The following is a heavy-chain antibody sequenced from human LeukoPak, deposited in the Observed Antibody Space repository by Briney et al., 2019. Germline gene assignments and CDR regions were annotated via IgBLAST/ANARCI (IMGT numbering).Heavy chain of an antibody. CDR1: GGTFSSYA. J-gene: IGHJ4*02. CDR2: IIPIFGTS. V-gene: IGHV1-69*06. D-gene: IGHD6-13*01. Sequence: SVTVSCKASGGTFSSYAISWVRQAPGQGLEWMGGIIPIFGTSNYAQKFQGRVTITADKSTSTAYMELSSLRSEDTAVYYCAKSSIIAAAGPYYFDYWGQGTLVTVSS. CDR3: AKSSIIAAAGPYYFDY.